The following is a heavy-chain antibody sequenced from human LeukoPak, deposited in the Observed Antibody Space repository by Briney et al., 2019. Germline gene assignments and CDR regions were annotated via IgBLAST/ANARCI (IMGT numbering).Heavy chain of an antibody. CDR3: ARGNPMVGGVGFPFDY. J-gene: IGHJ4*02. V-gene: IGHV4-34*01. D-gene: IGHD3-10*01. CDR1: GGSFSGYY. Sequence: PSETLSLTCAVYGGSFSGYYWSWIRQPPGKGLEWIGEINHSGSTNYNPSLKSRVTISVDTSKNQFSLKLSSVTAADTAVYYCARGNPMVGGVGFPFDYGGQGPPVTVSS. CDR2: INHSGST.